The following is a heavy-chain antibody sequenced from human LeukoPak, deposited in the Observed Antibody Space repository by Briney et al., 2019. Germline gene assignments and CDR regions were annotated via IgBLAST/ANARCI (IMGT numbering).Heavy chain of an antibody. CDR1: GFTFRNYG. Sequence: PGRSLRLSCEASGFTFRNYGVHWVRQAPGKGLEWVAVISYDGGHQYSADSVKGRFTISRGNSKNTLYLQMNSLRAEDTAVYYCARESRDFDFFDPWGQGTLVTVSS. CDR3: ARESRDFDFFDP. V-gene: IGHV3-30*03. CDR2: ISYDGGHQ. J-gene: IGHJ5*02. D-gene: IGHD3-9*01.